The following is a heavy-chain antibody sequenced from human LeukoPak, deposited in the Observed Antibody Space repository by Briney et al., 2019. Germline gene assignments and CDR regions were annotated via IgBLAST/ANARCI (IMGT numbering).Heavy chain of an antibody. CDR3: ARDYYEYIGYPPEPYDN. Sequence: GGSLRLSLVGSGFIFRKYVMSWVRQAPGKGLEWVSPITSSNCSTYYADSVKGRFTIYRHNSQITLYLQMTSVRHEDRGVYYFARDYYEYIGYPPEPYDNRGQGTLVTVS. CDR2: ITSSNCST. V-gene: IGHV3-23*01. CDR1: GFIFRKYV. D-gene: IGHD3-22*01. J-gene: IGHJ4*02.